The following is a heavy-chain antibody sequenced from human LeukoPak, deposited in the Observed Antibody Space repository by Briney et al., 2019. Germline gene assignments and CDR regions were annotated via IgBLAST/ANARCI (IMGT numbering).Heavy chain of an antibody. V-gene: IGHV4-39*01. D-gene: IGHD3-3*01. CDR2: IYYSGST. Sequence: SETLSLTCTVSGGPISSSSYYWGWIRQPPGKGLEWIGSIYYSGSTYYNPSLKSRVTISVDTSKNQFSLKLSSVTAADTAVYYCARLPYYDFWSGSLNWFDPWGQGTLVTVSS. CDR3: ARLPYYDFWSGSLNWFDP. CDR1: GGPISSSSYY. J-gene: IGHJ5*02.